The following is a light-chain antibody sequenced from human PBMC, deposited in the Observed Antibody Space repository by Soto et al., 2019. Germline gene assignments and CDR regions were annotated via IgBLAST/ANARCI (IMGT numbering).Light chain of an antibody. V-gene: IGKV3-20*01. CDR1: QSVSSSY. CDR3: QQYGSSPLT. Sequence: EILLTQSPGTLSLSPGERAILSCRASQSVSSSYLDWYQQKPGQAPRLLIYGTSSRATGIPDRFSGSGSGTDFTLTISRLEPEDFAVYYCQQYGSSPLTFGQGTKVEIK. CDR2: GTS. J-gene: IGKJ1*01.